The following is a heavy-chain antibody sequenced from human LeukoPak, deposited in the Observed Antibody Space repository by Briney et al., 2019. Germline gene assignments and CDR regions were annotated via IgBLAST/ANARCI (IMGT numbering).Heavy chain of an antibody. V-gene: IGHV3-7*03. CDR1: GFTFSSYW. Sequence: GGSLRLSCAASGFTFSSYWMNWARQAPGKGLEWVASINHNGNVNYYVDSVKGRFTISRDNAKNSLYLQMSNLRAEDTAMYYCASNVVAGRRAYGMDVWGQGTTVTVSS. D-gene: IGHD2-2*01. CDR3: ASNVVAGRRAYGMDV. CDR2: INHNGNVN. J-gene: IGHJ6*02.